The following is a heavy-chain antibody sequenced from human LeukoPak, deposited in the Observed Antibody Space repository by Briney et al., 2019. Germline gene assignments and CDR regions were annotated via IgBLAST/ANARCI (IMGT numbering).Heavy chain of an antibody. CDR2: IGYNGSNE. V-gene: IGHV3-33*01. Sequence: GNSLRLFCAVPGLSFNSYGLHWVRQAPGLGMAWVAFIGYNGSNENYADTVKSRFTISRDNSKNTLYLQMNSLRAEDTAVYFCARGSNSGYPIDSWGQGTLVTVSS. D-gene: IGHD3-22*01. J-gene: IGHJ4*02. CDR3: ARGSNSGYPIDS. CDR1: GLSFNSYG.